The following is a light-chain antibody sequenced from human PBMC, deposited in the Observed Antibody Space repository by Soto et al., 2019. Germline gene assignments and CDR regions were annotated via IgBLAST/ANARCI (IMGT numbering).Light chain of an antibody. CDR3: ATGDDSLNGPV. V-gene: IGLV1-44*01. CDR2: SSN. Sequence: QSVLTQPPSASGTPGQRVTISCSGNSSNIGSNTVNWYQQLPGTAPKLLIYSSNQRPSGVPDRFSGSKSGTSASLAISGLQSEDEADYFCATGDDSLNGPVFGGGTKVTVL. CDR1: SSNIGSNT. J-gene: IGLJ3*02.